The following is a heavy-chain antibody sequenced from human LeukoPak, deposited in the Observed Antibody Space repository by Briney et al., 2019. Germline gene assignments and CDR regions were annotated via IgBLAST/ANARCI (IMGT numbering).Heavy chain of an antibody. CDR3: ARDRLTWEV. J-gene: IGHJ6*02. D-gene: IGHD6-6*01. V-gene: IGHV4-59*01. CDR1: GGSISSYF. Sequence: PSETLSLTCTVSGGSISSYFWSWIRQPPGKGLEWIGYIYYSGSTNYNYNPSLKSRVTLSVDTSKNHFSLKLSSVTAADTAVYYCARDRLTWEVWGQGTTVTVSS. CDR2: IYYSGST.